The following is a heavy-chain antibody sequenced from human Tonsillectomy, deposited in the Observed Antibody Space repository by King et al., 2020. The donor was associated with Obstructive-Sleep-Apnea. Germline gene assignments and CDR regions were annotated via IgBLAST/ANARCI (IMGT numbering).Heavy chain of an antibody. J-gene: IGHJ5*02. D-gene: IGHD6-6*01. CDR1: GFTFNSYG. Sequence: HVQLVESGGGVVQPGRSLRLSCAASGFTFNSYGMHWVRQAPGKGLEWLAVISYDGSNKNYADSVKGRFTISRDNSKNTLYLKMNSLRAEDTAMYYCAKNEASISAVSTDPIAWGQGTLVTVSS. CDR3: AKNEASISAVSTDPIA. CDR2: ISYDGSNK. V-gene: IGHV3-30*18.